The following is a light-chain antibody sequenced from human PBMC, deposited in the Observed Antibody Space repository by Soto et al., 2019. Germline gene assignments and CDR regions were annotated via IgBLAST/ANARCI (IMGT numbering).Light chain of an antibody. CDR2: AAS. CDR1: QSVSNN. J-gene: IGKJ1*01. Sequence: EIVMTQSPATLSVSPGGRATLSCRASQSVSNNYLAWYQQKPGQAPRLLIYAASSLQSGVPSRFSGGGSGTDFTLTISSLRPEDVATYYCQKYNSAPRTFGQGTKVDIK. V-gene: IGKV3-15*01. CDR3: QKYNSAPRT.